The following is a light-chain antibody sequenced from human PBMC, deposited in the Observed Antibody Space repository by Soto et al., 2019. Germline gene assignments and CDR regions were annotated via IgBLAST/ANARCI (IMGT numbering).Light chain of an antibody. V-gene: IGLV2-14*01. Sequence: QSALTQPASVSGSPGQSITISCTGTSSDVGGYNYVSWYQQHPGKAPKLMIYEVSNRPSGVSNRFSGSKSGNTASLTISGLQAEEEPDYYCSSYTTSSTPRVFGTGTKVTVL. CDR3: SSYTTSSTPRV. CDR2: EVS. CDR1: SSDVGGYNY. J-gene: IGLJ1*01.